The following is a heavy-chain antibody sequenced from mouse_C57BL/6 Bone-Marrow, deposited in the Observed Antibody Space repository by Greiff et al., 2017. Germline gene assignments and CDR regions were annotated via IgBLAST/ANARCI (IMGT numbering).Heavy chain of an antibody. V-gene: IGHV1-81*01. D-gene: IGHD1-1*01. J-gene: IGHJ2*01. Sequence: VQLQQSGAELARPGASVKLSCKASGYTFTSYGISWVKQRTGQGLEWIGEIYPRSGNTYYNEKFKGQATLTAYKSASTAYMELRSLTSEDSAVYFCARGMGYHYGSSYGYWGQGTTLTVSS. CDR1: GYTFTSYG. CDR3: ARGMGYHYGSSYGY. CDR2: IYPRSGNT.